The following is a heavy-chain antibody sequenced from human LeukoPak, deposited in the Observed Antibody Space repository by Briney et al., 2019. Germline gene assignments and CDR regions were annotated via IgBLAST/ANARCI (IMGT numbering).Heavy chain of an antibody. CDR2: IRYDGSLK. D-gene: IGHD5-12*01. V-gene: IGHV3-30*02. CDR1: GFTFSSYG. Sequence: GGSLRLSCAASGFTFSSYGMHWVRQAPGKGLEGVAFIRYDGSLKYYADSVKGRFTISRDNSKNTLYLQMNSLRPEDTAVYYCAKFIGYDYGAFDFWGQGTMVTVSS. J-gene: IGHJ3*01. CDR3: AKFIGYDYGAFDF.